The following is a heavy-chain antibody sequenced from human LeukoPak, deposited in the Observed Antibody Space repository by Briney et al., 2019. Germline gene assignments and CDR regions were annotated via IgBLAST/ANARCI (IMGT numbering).Heavy chain of an antibody. Sequence: SVKVSCKTSGGTFNSHSISWVRQAPGQGLEWMGGIIPVYGTANYAQKFQGRVTITADRSTSTAYMELGSLRSEDTAVYYCARVVGLTGYSSSWYSGYYYYMDVWGKGTTVTVSS. D-gene: IGHD6-13*01. CDR1: GGTFNSHS. CDR3: ARVVGLTGYSSSWYSGYYYYMDV. V-gene: IGHV1-69*06. J-gene: IGHJ6*03. CDR2: IIPVYGTA.